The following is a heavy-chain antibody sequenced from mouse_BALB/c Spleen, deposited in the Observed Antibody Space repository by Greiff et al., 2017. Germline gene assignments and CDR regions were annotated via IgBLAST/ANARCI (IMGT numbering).Heavy chain of an antibody. D-gene: IGHD1-1*01. CDR2: ISSGGSYT. Sequence: EVKVVESGGDLVKPGGSLKLSCAASGFTFSSYGMSWVRQTPDKRLEWVATISSGGSYTYYPDSVKGRFTISRDNAKNTLYLQRSSLKSEDTAMYYGARHGGLLKDWFAYWGQGTLVTVSA. CDR3: ARHGGLLKDWFAY. V-gene: IGHV5-6*01. CDR1: GFTFSSYG. J-gene: IGHJ3*01.